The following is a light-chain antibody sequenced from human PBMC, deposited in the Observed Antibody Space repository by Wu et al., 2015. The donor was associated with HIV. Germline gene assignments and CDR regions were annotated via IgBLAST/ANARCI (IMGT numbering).Light chain of an antibody. CDR3: QQHTNWPLS. CDR1: RSINSL. Sequence: VVLTQSPATLSLSPGQRATLSCRASRSINSLLAWYQQKPGQAPRLLIYAASLRASGIPARFSGRGSGTDFTLTISSLEPEDFAVYYCQQHTNWPLSFGQGTRLESK. J-gene: IGKJ5*01. V-gene: IGKV3-11*01. CDR2: AAS.